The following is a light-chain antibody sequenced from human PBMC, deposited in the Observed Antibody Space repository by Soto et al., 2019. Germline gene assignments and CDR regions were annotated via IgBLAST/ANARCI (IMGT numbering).Light chain of an antibody. CDR3: QQYGSLIT. Sequence: EIVMTQSPGTVSLSPGERATLSCRASQSLSSSYLAWYQQKPGQAPRLLIYDSFNRATGIPDRFSGSGSGTDFTLTISRLEPEDSAVYYCQQYGSLITFGQGTRLEI. CDR1: QSLSSSY. J-gene: IGKJ5*01. V-gene: IGKV3-20*01. CDR2: DSF.